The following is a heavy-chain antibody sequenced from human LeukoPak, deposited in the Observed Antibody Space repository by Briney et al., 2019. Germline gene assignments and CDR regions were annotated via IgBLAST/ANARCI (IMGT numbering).Heavy chain of an antibody. D-gene: IGHD3-22*01. J-gene: IGHJ4*02. CDR2: IKQDGSEE. Sequence: GGSLRLSCAASGFTFSSYWMSWVRQAPGKGLEWVANIKQDGSEEYYVDSVKGRFTISRDNAKNSLFLQMNSLRAEDTAVYYCARDLHGGAIVVSRSFDYWGQGTLVTVSS. CDR1: GFTFSSYW. V-gene: IGHV3-7*01. CDR3: ARDLHGGAIVVSRSFDY.